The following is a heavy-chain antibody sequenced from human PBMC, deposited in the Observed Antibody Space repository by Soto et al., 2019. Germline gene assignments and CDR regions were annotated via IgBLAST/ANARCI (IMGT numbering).Heavy chain of an antibody. CDR2: MFYSGST. Sequence: TLSLTCTVSGASISSGRSYWSWIRQHPGKGLEWIGYMFYSGSTYYHPSLKSRVNISADTSKNQFSLRLTSVTPADTAVYYCARDNGYGNFDSWGQGTLVTVSS. J-gene: IGHJ4*02. CDR1: GASISSGRSY. V-gene: IGHV4-31*03. CDR3: ARDNGYGNFDS. D-gene: IGHD5-12*01.